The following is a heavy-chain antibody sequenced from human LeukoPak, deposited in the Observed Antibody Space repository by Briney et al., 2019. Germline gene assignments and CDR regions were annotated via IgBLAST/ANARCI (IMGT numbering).Heavy chain of an antibody. CDR3: ARVRGYYTLFFDY. V-gene: IGHV4-34*01. CDR2: INHSGST. CDR1: GGSFSGYY. Sequence: SETLSLTCAVYGGSFSGYYWSWLRQPPGKGLEWIGEINHSGSTNYNPSLKSRVTISVDTSKSQFSLKLSSVTAADTAVYYCARVRGYYTLFFDYWGQGTLVTVSS. D-gene: IGHD3-3*01. J-gene: IGHJ4*02.